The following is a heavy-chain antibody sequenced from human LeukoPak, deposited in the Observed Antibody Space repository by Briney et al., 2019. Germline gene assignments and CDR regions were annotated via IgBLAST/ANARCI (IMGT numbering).Heavy chain of an antibody. CDR3: ARDHHYYDSSGYYPILDY. J-gene: IGHJ4*02. V-gene: IGHV4-34*01. CDR1: GGSFSGYY. D-gene: IGHD3-22*01. CDR2: INHSGST. Sequence: TSETLSLTCAVYGGSFSGYYWSWIRQPPGKGLEWIGEINHSGSTNYNPSLKSRVTISVDTSKNQFSLKLSSVTAADTAVYYCARDHHYYDSSGYYPILDYWGQGTLVTVSS.